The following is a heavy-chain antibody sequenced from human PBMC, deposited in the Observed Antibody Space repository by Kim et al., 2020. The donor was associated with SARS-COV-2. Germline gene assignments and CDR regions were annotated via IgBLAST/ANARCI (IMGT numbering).Heavy chain of an antibody. D-gene: IGHD2-2*01. Sequence: GGSLRLSCAASGFTFSSYAMSWVRQAPGKGLEWVSAISGSGGSTYYADSVKGRFTISRDNSNNTLYLQMNSLRAEDTAVYYCAKDGGSTSHRLNYYYYGMDVWGQGTTVTVSS. V-gene: IGHV3-23*01. J-gene: IGHJ6*02. CDR2: ISGSGGST. CDR1: GFTFSSYA. CDR3: AKDGGSTSHRLNYYYYGMDV.